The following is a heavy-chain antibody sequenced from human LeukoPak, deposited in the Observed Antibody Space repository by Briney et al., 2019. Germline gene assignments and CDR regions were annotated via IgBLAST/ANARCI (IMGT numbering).Heavy chain of an antibody. V-gene: IGHV3-49*04. D-gene: IGHD3-22*01. CDR1: GFTFGDYA. CDR2: IRSKAYGGTT. J-gene: IGHJ4*02. Sequence: GGSLRLSCTASGFTFGDYAMSWVRQAPGKGLEWVGFIRSKAYGGTTEYAASVKGRLTISRDYSKSIAYLQMNSLKTEDTAVYYCTRAGYYDSSGYYLFDYWGQGTLVTVSS. CDR3: TRAGYYDSSGYYLFDY.